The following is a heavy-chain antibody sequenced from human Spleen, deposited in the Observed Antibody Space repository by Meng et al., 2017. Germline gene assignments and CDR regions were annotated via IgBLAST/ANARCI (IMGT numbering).Heavy chain of an antibody. V-gene: IGHV1-69*13. D-gene: IGHD6-6*01. CDR2: IIPIFGTA. Sequence: SVKVSCKASGYMFTSYGITWVRQAPGQGLEWMGGIIPIFGTANYAQKFQGRVTITADESTSTAYMELSSLRSEDTAVYYCARARIAARRDFDYWGQGTLVTVSS. CDR3: ARARIAARRDFDY. J-gene: IGHJ4*02. CDR1: GYMFTSYG.